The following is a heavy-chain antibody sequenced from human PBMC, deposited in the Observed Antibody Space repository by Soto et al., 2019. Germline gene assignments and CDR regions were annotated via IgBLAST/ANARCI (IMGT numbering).Heavy chain of an antibody. J-gene: IGHJ4*02. CDR2: ISSYNGNT. CDR3: ARSSSAHALLDY. CDR1: GYTFTTYG. Sequence: ASVKVSCKASGYTFTTYGVSWVRQAPGQGLEWMGWISSYNGNTHYAQNLQGRATMTTDTSTNTAYMELRSLRSDDTAVYYCARSSSAHALLDYWGQGTLVTVSS. V-gene: IGHV1-18*04. D-gene: IGHD1-26*01.